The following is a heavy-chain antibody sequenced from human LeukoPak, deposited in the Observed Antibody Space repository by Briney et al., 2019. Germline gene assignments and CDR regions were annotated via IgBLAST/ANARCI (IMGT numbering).Heavy chain of an antibody. Sequence: GGSLRLSCAASGFTFSNAWMSWVRQAPGKGLEWVGRIKSKTDGGTTDYAAPVKGRFTISRDDSKNTLYLQMNSLKTEDTAVYYCTTDCEYCSSTGLGYWGQGTLVTVSS. V-gene: IGHV3-15*01. CDR1: GFTFSNAW. J-gene: IGHJ4*02. CDR3: TTDCEYCSSTGLGY. D-gene: IGHD2/OR15-2a*01. CDR2: IKSKTDGGTT.